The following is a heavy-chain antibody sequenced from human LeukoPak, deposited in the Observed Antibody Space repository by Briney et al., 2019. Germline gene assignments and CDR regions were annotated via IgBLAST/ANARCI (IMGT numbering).Heavy chain of an antibody. CDR2: IYPGDSDT. CDR3: ARRGSGYFNFDY. CDR1: GYGFDTHW. D-gene: IGHD3-22*01. J-gene: IGHJ4*02. Sequence: GESLKISCKGSGYGFDTHWIGWVRQVPGKGLEWMGIIYPGDSDTRYSPSFQGQATISADKSIRTAYLQWNSLKASDTAMYFCARRGSGYFNFDYWGQGTLVTVSS. V-gene: IGHV5-51*01.